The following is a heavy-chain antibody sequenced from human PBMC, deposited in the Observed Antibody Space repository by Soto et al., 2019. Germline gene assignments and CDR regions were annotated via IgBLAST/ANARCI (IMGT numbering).Heavy chain of an antibody. J-gene: IGHJ1*01. V-gene: IGHV4-39*01. CDR1: GGSISSSSYY. CDR3: ARPNHKHCSGGSCYFQH. D-gene: IGHD2-15*01. CDR2: IYYSGST. Sequence: SETLSLTCTVSGGSISSSSYYWGWIRQPPGKGLEWIGSIYYSGSTYYNPSLKSRVTISVDTSKNQFSLKLSSGTAADTAVYYCARPNHKHCSGGSCYFQHWGQGTLVTVSS.